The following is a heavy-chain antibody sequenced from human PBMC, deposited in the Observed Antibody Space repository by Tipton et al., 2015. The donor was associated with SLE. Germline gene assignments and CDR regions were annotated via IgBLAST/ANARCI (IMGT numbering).Heavy chain of an antibody. D-gene: IGHD6-13*01. CDR2: ISTYNGNT. Sequence: QEQLVQSGVEVKKPGASVKVSCKASGYTFVSYGINWVRQAPGQGLEWMGWISTYNGNTNYAQKFQGRVTMTTDTSTSTGYMELNRLTSDDTAVYFCARARYAGSTWYWGEAFDIWGQGTRVTVSS. J-gene: IGHJ3*02. V-gene: IGHV1-18*01. CDR3: ARARYAGSTWYWGEAFDI. CDR1: GYTFVSYG.